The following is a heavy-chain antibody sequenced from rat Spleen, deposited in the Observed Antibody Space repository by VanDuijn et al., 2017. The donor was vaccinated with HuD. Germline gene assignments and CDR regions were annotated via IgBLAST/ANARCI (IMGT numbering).Heavy chain of an antibody. Sequence: QVQLKESGPGLVQPSQTLSLTCTVSGFSLTGNIVHWVRQPPGKGLEWMGVIWTGGTTAYNSLLKSRLSISRDTAKSQVFLKMNSLQSEDTATYYCARTNRFKIAYWGQGVMVTVAS. CDR3: ARTNRFKIAY. CDR1: GFSLTGNI. D-gene: IGHD1-5*01. CDR2: IWTGGTT. J-gene: IGHJ2*01. V-gene: IGHV2-30*01.